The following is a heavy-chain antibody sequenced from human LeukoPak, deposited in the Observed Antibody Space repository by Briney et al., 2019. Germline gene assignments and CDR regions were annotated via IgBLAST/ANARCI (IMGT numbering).Heavy chain of an antibody. CDR2: IYTSGST. J-gene: IGHJ4*02. Sequence: SETLSLTCTVSGGSISSYYWSWIRQPAGKGLEWIGRIYTSGSTNYNPSLKSRVTMSVDTSKNQFSPKLSSVTAADTAVYYCARDADYYGSELNFDYWGQGTLVTVSS. V-gene: IGHV4-4*07. D-gene: IGHD3-10*01. CDR3: ARDADYYGSELNFDY. CDR1: GGSISSYY.